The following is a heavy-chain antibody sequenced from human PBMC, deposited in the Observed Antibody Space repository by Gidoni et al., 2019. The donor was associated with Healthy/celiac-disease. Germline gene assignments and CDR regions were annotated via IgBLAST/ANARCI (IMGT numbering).Heavy chain of an antibody. Sequence: EVQLVESGGGWVKPGGSLRLSCPASGSTSSRHSRNWVRQAPGKGLEWVSSISSSSSYIYYADSVKGRFTISRDNAKNSLYLQMNSLRAEDTAVYYYAREFVYYGSGSLGGFFDYWGQGTLVTVSS. CDR1: GSTSSRHS. V-gene: IGHV3-21*01. J-gene: IGHJ4*02. CDR3: AREFVYYGSGSLGGFFDY. D-gene: IGHD3-10*01. CDR2: ISSSSSYI.